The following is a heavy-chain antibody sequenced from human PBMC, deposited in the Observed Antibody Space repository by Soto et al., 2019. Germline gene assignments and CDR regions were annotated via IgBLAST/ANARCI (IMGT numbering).Heavy chain of an antibody. J-gene: IGHJ6*02. CDR2: IYHSGST. CDR3: TRDVPLEWLLYGSFDYGMDV. Sequence: SGTPSLTCAVYGGSISSNKWWGWGRPPPGEGLEWIGEIYHSGSTNYNPSLKGRVTISLDKSKNQFSLKLTSVTAEDTAVYYCTRDVPLEWLLYGSFDYGMDVWGQGTTVTVSS. D-gene: IGHD3-3*01. V-gene: IGHV4-4*02. CDR1: GGSISSNKW.